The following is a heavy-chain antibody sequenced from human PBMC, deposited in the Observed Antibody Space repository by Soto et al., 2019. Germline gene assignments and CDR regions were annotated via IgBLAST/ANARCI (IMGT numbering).Heavy chain of an antibody. J-gene: IGHJ1*01. V-gene: IGHV3-15*07. D-gene: IGHD3-16*01. CDR3: TTAPCGTHVWGTYGGQY. Sequence: EVQLVESGGGLVKPGGSLRLSCKASSFTFSNAWMNWVRQAPGEGLEWVGRIKSQIDGGATDYAPYGRGRFIIPRDDSSSTLYLQMNSLRTEVTAVYYCTTAPCGTHVWGTYGGQYWAPGTLVTVSS. CDR1: SFTFSNAW. CDR2: IKSQIDGGAT.